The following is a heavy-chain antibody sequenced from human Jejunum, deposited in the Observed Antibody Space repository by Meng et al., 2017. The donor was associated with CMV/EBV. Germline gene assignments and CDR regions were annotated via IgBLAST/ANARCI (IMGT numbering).Heavy chain of an antibody. CDR3: ANSYCSRGTCYSFYY. CDR2: IYGDGDK. D-gene: IGHD2-15*01. CDR1: GFSLSTSGVG. J-gene: IGHJ4*02. Sequence: GFSLSTSGVGVGWIRQPPGKALEWLALIYGDGDKRYSPSLRSRLTITKDTSKNQVVLTMTNMDPVDTAIYFCANSYCSRGTCYSFYYWGQGTLVTVSS. V-gene: IGHV2-5*02.